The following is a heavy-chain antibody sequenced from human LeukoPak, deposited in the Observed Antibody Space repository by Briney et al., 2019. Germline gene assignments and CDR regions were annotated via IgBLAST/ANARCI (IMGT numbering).Heavy chain of an antibody. J-gene: IGHJ4*02. Sequence: RASLRLSCAASGFTFSNYAMSWVRQAPGKGLEWVSAITGSGGNTYYADSVKGRFTISRDNSKNTVFLQMNSLRAEDTAVYYCAKWGDYDVLTGYYVSDYWGQGTLVTVSS. CDR3: AKWGDYDVLTGYYVSDY. D-gene: IGHD3-9*01. V-gene: IGHV3-23*01. CDR2: ITGSGGNT. CDR1: GFTFSNYA.